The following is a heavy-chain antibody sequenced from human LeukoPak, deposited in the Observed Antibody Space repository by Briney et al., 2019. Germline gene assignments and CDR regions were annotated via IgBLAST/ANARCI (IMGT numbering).Heavy chain of an antibody. J-gene: IGHJ4*02. V-gene: IGHV3-23*01. CDR2: ISGSGGST. CDR3: ARAITNYGYIFDY. D-gene: IGHD5-18*01. CDR1: GFTFSSYG. Sequence: GGSLRLSCAASGFTFSSYGMSWVRQAPGKGLEWVSAISGSGGSTYYADSVKGRITISRDNSKNSLYLQMNSLRAEDTAVYYCARAITNYGYIFDYWGQGTLVTVSS.